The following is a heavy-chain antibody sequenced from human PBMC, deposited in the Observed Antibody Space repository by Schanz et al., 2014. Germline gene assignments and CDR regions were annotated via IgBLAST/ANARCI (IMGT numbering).Heavy chain of an antibody. V-gene: IGHV3-21*01. J-gene: IGHJ4*02. CDR3: AKGLDGYGWNAFDS. CDR2: ISRSSSSI. CDR1: GFTFSSYS. Sequence: EVQLVESGGGLVKPGGSLRLSCAASGFTFSSYSMNWVRQAPGKGLEWVSSISRSSSSIYYADSVKGRFTISRDNAKNSLYLQMHSLRAEDTAVYYCAKGLDGYGWNAFDSWGQGTLATVSS. D-gene: IGHD1-1*01.